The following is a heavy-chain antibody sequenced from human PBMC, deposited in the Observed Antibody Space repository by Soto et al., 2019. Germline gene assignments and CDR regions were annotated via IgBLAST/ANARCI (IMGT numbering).Heavy chain of an antibody. J-gene: IGHJ4*01. Sequence: PSETLSLTCTVSDDSIRNYFWNWIRLSPGKGLEWIGYMFYSGSTSYNPSLQSRVTISVDTSRSQFSLKLNSLTAADTAVYYCAGDSRGLGYDFGPLDYWGHGILVTVSS. CDR1: DDSIRNYF. CDR3: AGDSRGLGYDFGPLDY. D-gene: IGHD5-12*01. CDR2: MFYSGST. V-gene: IGHV4-59*01.